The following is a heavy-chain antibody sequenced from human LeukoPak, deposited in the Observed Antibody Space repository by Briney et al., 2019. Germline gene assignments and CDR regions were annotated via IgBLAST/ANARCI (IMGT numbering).Heavy chain of an antibody. CDR3: ARYLYPAFFDL. J-gene: IGHJ2*01. CDR2: TYYRSKWYN. V-gene: IGHV6-1*01. CDR1: GDSVPTNSAT. Sequence: SQTLSLTCAISGDSVPTNSATWYWFRQSPSRGLEWLGRTYYRSKWYNDYAVSVKGRITINPDTSKNQFSLQLNSVTPEDTAVYYCARYLYPAFFDLWGRGTLVTVSS. D-gene: IGHD2/OR15-2a*01.